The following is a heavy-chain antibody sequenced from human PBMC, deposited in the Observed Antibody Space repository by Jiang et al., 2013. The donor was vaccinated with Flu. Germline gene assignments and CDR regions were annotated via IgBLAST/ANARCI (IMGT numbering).Heavy chain of an antibody. Sequence: QTLSLTCAISGDSVSSDSVAWNWIRQSPSRGLEWLGRTFFRSNWYNDYAVSVKSRVTIKPDTSKNQFSLQLNSVTPEDTAVYFRARIPTNYYGSGSYLYYYHGMDVWGQGTTVTVSS. CDR3: ARIPTNYYGSGSYLYYYHGMDV. CDR1: GDSVSSDSVA. CDR2: TFFRSNWYN. D-gene: IGHD3-10*01. V-gene: IGHV6-1*01. J-gene: IGHJ6*02.